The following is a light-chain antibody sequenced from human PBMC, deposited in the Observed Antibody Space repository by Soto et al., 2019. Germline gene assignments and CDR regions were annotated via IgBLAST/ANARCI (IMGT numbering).Light chain of an antibody. CDR2: GAS. CDR1: QSVSRNY. J-gene: IGKJ1*01. V-gene: IGKV3-20*01. Sequence: EIVLTQSPGTLSLSPGERATLSCRASQSVSRNYLAWYQQKPVQAPRLLIDGASSRATGIPERVSGSGSGADFTLTISRLVPEDFAVYYCQAYGSSPRTFGQGTKVEIK. CDR3: QAYGSSPRT.